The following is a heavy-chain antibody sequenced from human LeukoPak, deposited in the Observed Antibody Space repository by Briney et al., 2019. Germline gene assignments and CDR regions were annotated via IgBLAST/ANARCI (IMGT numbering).Heavy chain of an antibody. J-gene: IGHJ6*02. CDR2: IYYSGST. Sequence: SETLSLTCTVSGGSISSYYWSWIRQPPGKGLEWIGYIYYSGSTNYNPSLKSRVTISVDTSKNQFSLKLSSVTAADTAVYYCARQSLSGDWVYYYYGMDVWGQGTTVTVSS. D-gene: IGHD2-21*01. CDR1: GGSISSYY. CDR3: ARQSLSGDWVYYYYGMDV. V-gene: IGHV4-59*08.